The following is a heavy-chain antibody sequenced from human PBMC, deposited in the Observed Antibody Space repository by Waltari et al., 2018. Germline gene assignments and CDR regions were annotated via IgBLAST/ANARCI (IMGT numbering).Heavy chain of an antibody. Sequence: QVQLQESGPGLVKPSETLSLTCAVSGYSISSGYYWGWIRQPPGKGLEWIGSIYHSGSTYYNPSLKSRVTISVDTSKNQFSLKLSSVTAADTAVYYCARDFIARRKKDCSSTSCYTSFDYWGQGTLVTVSS. D-gene: IGHD2-2*02. CDR2: IYHSGST. J-gene: IGHJ4*02. CDR3: ARDFIARRKKDCSSTSCYTSFDY. CDR1: GYSISSGYY. V-gene: IGHV4-38-2*02.